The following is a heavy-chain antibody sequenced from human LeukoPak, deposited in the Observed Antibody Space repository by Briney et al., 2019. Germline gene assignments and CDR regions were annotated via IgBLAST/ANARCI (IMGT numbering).Heavy chain of an antibody. Sequence: GGSLRLSCAASGFSFSNYAMSWVRQAPGEGLEWVSAISGSGGSTYYADSVKGRFTISRDNSKNTLYLQMNSLRAEDTAVYYCAKDVAVAGFWGQGTLVTVSS. D-gene: IGHD6-19*01. V-gene: IGHV3-23*01. CDR3: AKDVAVAGF. CDR2: ISGSGGST. CDR1: GFSFSNYA. J-gene: IGHJ4*02.